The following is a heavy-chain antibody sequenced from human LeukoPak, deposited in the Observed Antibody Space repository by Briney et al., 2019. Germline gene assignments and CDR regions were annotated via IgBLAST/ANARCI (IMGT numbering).Heavy chain of an antibody. J-gene: IGHJ4*02. D-gene: IGHD3/OR15-3a*01. Sequence: GGSLRLSCAVSGITLSNYGMSWVRQAPGKGLEWVAGISDSGGSTKYADSVKGRFTIARDNRKNTLYPQMNSLRAEDTAVYFCAKRGVVIRVILVGFHKEAYYFESWGQGALVTVSS. V-gene: IGHV3-23*01. CDR3: AKRGVVIRVILVGFHKEAYYFES. CDR1: GITLSNYG. CDR2: ISDSGGST.